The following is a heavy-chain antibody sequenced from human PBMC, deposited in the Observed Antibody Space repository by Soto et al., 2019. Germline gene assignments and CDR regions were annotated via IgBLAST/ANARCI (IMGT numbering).Heavy chain of an antibody. Sequence: PVGSLRLSCAASGFIFSNFGMHWVRQAPGKGLEWVAGVWYDGSNGVSADSVKGRFTISRDNSKNTLYLQMTSLRAEDTAVYYCARDPRTARASAMDVWGQGTTVTVS. CDR3: ARDPRTARASAMDV. V-gene: IGHV3-33*01. D-gene: IGHD6-6*01. CDR2: VWYDGSNG. CDR1: GFIFSNFG. J-gene: IGHJ6*02.